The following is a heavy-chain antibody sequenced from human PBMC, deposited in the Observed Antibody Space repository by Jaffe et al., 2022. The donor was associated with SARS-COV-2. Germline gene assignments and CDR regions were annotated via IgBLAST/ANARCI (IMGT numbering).Heavy chain of an antibody. CDR2: INAGNGNT. J-gene: IGHJ5*02. Sequence: QVQLVQSGAEVKKPGASVKVSCKASGYTFTSYAMHWVRQAPGQRLEWMGWINAGNGNTKYSQKFQGRVTITRDTSASTAYMELSSLRSEDTAVYYCARGPEYGSSWYGGFDPWGQGTLVTVSS. CDR3: ARGPEYGSSWYGGFDP. V-gene: IGHV1-3*01. D-gene: IGHD6-13*01. CDR1: GYTFTSYA.